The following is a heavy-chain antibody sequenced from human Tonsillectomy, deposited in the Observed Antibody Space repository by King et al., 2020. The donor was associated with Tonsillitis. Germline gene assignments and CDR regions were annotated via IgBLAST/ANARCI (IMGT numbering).Heavy chain of an antibody. CDR1: GFTFSSYS. CDR2: ISSRSSTI. D-gene: IGHD1/OR15-1a*01. V-gene: IGHV3-48*04. Sequence: VQLVESGGGLVQPGGSLRLSCAASGFTFSSYSMNWVRQAPGKGLEWVSFISSRSSTIYYADSVQGRFTISRDNAENSLYLQMNSLRAEDTAVYYWARVQGIFAGWNSDYYYVGMDVWGQGTTVTVSS. CDR3: ARVQGIFAGWNSDYYYVGMDV. J-gene: IGHJ6*02.